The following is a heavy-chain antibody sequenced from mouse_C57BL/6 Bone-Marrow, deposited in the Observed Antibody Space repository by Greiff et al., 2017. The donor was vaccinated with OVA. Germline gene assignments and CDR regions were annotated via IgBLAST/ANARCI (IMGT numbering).Heavy chain of an antibody. CDR2: IYPGSGST. V-gene: IGHV1-55*01. D-gene: IGHD1-1*01. J-gene: IGHJ4*01. CDR1: GYTFTSYW. Sequence: QVQLQQPGAELVKPGASVKMSCKASGYTFTSYWITWVKQRPGQGLEWIGDIYPGSGSTNYNEKFKSKATLTVDTSSSTAYMQLSSLTSEDSAVDYCASRGSTVSPYAMDYWGQGTSVTVSS. CDR3: ASRGSTVSPYAMDY.